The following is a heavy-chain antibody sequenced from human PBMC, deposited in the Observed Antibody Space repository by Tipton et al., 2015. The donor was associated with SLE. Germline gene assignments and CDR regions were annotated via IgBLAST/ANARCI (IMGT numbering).Heavy chain of an antibody. J-gene: IGHJ5*02. V-gene: IGHV1-2*02. D-gene: IGHD3-10*01. CDR1: GYTFTGHY. Sequence: QSGPEVKKPGASVKVSCKASGYTFTGHYMHWVRQAPGQGLEWMGWINPKSGGTNYAQKFQGRVTMTRDTSISTAYMELSRLRSDDTAVYYCARGPLTKLLWFGEDWFDPWGQGTLVTVSS. CDR3: ARGPLTKLLWFGEDWFDP. CDR2: INPKSGGT.